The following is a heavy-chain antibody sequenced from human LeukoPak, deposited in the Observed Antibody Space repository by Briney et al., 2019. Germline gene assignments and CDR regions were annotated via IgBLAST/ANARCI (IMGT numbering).Heavy chain of an antibody. CDR3: AREADSSGYFFRPDY. J-gene: IGHJ4*02. CDR1: GYTFTNYA. V-gene: IGHV1-18*01. D-gene: IGHD3-22*01. CDR2: ISVYSDDT. Sequence: ASVKVSCKASGYTFTNYAISWVRQAPGQGLEWMGWISVYSDDTKSAQNLQGRITMTKDTSTSTAYMELRSLRSDDTAVYYCAREADSSGYFFRPDYSGQGTLVTVSS.